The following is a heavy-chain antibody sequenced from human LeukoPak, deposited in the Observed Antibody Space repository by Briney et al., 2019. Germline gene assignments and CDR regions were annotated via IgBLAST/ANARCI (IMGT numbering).Heavy chain of an antibody. Sequence: PGGSLRLSCTASGFTFSSYAMSWVRQAPGKGLEWVSAISGSGGSTYYADSVKGRFTISRDNSKNTVFLQMNGLRAEDTAVYYCAKPSGSGFDYWGQGTLVTVSS. D-gene: IGHD1-26*01. V-gene: IGHV3-23*01. CDR2: ISGSGGST. CDR1: GFTFSSYA. CDR3: AKPSGSGFDY. J-gene: IGHJ4*02.